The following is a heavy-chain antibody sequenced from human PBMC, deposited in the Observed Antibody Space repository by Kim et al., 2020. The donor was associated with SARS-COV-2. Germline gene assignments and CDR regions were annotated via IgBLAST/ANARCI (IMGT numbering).Heavy chain of an antibody. D-gene: IGHD1-26*01. Sequence: SETLSLTCIVSGGSISSGNYFWAWIRQPPGKGLEWIGCIYYSGRTYYNPSLKSQVTISADTSKNQFSLNLSSVTAAGTAVYYCARRSKVGAKDYYTDVWGTGATVTVSS. CDR1: GGSISSGNYF. CDR3: ARRSKVGAKDYYTDV. V-gene: IGHV4-39*01. J-gene: IGHJ6*03. CDR2: IYYSGRT.